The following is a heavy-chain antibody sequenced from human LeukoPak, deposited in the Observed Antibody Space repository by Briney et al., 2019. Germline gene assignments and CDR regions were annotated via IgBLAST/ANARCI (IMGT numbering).Heavy chain of an antibody. CDR1: GYSISSGYY. D-gene: IGHD3-10*01. CDR3: ARSRRGFYYGSGSDEAGYFDY. V-gene: IGHV4-38-2*01. CDR2: IYHSGST. J-gene: IGHJ4*02. Sequence: SETLSLTCAVSGYSISSGYYWGWIRQPPGKGLEWIGSIYHSGSTYYNPSLKSRVTISVDTSKNQFSLKLSSVTAADTAVYYCARSRRGFYYGSGSDEAGYFDYWGQGTLVTVSS.